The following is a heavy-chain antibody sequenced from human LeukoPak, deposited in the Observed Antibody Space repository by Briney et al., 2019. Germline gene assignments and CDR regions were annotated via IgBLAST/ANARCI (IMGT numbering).Heavy chain of an antibody. J-gene: IGHJ3*02. Sequence: GASVKVSCKASGYTLTSYYMHWLRQAPGQGLEWMGIINPSGGSTSYAQKFQGRVTMTRDTSTSTVYMELSSLRSEDTAVYYCARDSAPIYCSSTSCYTSGHDAFDIWGQGTMVTVSS. CDR3: ARDSAPIYCSSTSCYTSGHDAFDI. CDR1: GYTLTSYY. V-gene: IGHV1-46*03. D-gene: IGHD2-2*02. CDR2: INPSGGST.